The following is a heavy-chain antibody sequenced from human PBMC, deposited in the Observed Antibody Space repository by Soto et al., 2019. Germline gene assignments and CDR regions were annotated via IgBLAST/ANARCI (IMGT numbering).Heavy chain of an antibody. V-gene: IGHV3-74*01. Sequence: GGSLRLSCAASGFTFSSYWMHWVRQAPGKGLVWVSRINSDGSSTSYADAVKGRFTISRDNADNTLYLQMNSLRAEDTAVYYCASLEDIVVDPAALRDYYYYYYMDVWGKGSTVT. CDR1: GFTFSSYW. CDR3: ASLEDIVVDPAALRDYYYYYYMDV. D-gene: IGHD2-2*01. CDR2: INSDGSST. J-gene: IGHJ6*03.